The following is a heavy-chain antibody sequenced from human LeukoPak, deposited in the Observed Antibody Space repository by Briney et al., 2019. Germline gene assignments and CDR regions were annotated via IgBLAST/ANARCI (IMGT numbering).Heavy chain of an antibody. V-gene: IGHV3-48*01. D-gene: IGHD1-26*01. CDR1: GFSFSSYS. CDR3: ARVQNEWQLLPGFDY. CDR2: ISTGGDTT. J-gene: IGHJ4*02. Sequence: GGSLRLSCAASGFSFSSYSMNWVRQAPGKGLEWLSYISTGGDTTYYADSVKGRFTSSRDNAKNSLYLQMNSLRAEDTAVYYCARVQNEWQLLPGFDYWGQGTLVTVSS.